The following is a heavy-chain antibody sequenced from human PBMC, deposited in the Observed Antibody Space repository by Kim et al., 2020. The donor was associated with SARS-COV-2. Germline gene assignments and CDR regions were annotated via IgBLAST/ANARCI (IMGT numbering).Heavy chain of an antibody. CDR3: ARHPTAMVASNWFDA. V-gene: IGHV4-39*01. Sequence: SETLSLTCTVSGGSISSSSYYWGWIRQPPGKGLEWIGSSYYSGSTYYNPSLKSRATISVDTSKNQFSLKLSSVTAAATAEYYCARHPTAMVASNWFDAWG. CDR2: SYYSGST. D-gene: IGHD5-18*01. CDR1: GGSISSSSYY. J-gene: IGHJ5*01.